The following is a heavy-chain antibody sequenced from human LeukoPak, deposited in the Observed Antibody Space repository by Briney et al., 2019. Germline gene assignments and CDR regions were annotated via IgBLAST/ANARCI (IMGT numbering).Heavy chain of an antibody. J-gene: IGHJ4*02. CDR3: TTDRGISGTTDLDY. Sequence: GGPLRLSCAASGFIFTNAWMSWVRQTPGKGLEWVGRTRSKTVGGTTDYAAPVKGRFTVSRDDSKNTFYLEMNSLKTEDTAVYYCTTDRGISGTTDLDYWGQGTLVTVSS. V-gene: IGHV3-15*01. CDR1: GFIFTNAW. CDR2: TRSKTVGGTT. D-gene: IGHD1-20*01.